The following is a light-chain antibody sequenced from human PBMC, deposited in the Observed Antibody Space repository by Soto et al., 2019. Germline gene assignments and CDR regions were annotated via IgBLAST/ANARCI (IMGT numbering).Light chain of an antibody. CDR2: DAS. CDR3: QQRSNWPST. J-gene: IGKJ4*01. V-gene: IGKV3-11*01. CDR1: QSVSSY. Sequence: EIVLTQSPATLSLSPWDRATLSCRASQSVSSYLAWYQQKPGQAPRLLIYDASNRAAGIPARFSGSGSGTDFTLTITRLEPEDFAVYYCQQRSNWPSTFGGGTKVEIK.